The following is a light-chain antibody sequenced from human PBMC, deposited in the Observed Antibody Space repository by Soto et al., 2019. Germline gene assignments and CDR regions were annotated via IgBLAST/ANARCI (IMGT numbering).Light chain of an antibody. CDR1: QSVTSN. V-gene: IGKV3D-15*01. CDR2: GAS. CDR3: QQYNSWPPIT. J-gene: IGKJ5*01. Sequence: EIVITQSPSTLSVSPGDRATLSCRASQSVTSNLAWYQQKPGQAPRLLIYGASTRATDIPARFSGSGSGTEFTLTISGLQSEDFAVYYCQQYNSWPPITFGQGTLLEIK.